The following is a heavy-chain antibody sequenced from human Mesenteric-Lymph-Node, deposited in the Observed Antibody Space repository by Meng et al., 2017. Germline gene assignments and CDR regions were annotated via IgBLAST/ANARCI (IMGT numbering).Heavy chain of an antibody. CDR3: VRDTRRGGGWFDP. D-gene: IGHD3-10*01. J-gene: IGHJ5*02. CDR2: IYHGVNI. CDR1: GDSITSGDYS. Sequence: QVHLQASCSVLVRPSQTLFLTCAVSGDSITSGDYSWTWIRQPPGKGLEWIGYIYHGVNIYYTPSLRSRVTISVDKSRNQFSLKLTSVSAADTAVYYCVRDTRRGGGWFDPWGQGTLVTVSS. V-gene: IGHV4-30-2*01.